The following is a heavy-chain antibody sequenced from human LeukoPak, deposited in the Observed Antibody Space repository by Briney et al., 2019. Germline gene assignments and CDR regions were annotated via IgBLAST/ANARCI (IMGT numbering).Heavy chain of an antibody. CDR1: GYTFTSYA. V-gene: IGHV1-2*02. CDR3: ARGRLYCSSTSCYPRDRDAFDI. CDR2: INPNSGGT. D-gene: IGHD2-2*01. Sequence: GASVKVSCKASGYTFTSYAMNWVRQAPGQGLEWMGWINPNSGGTNYAQKFQGRVTMTRDTSISTAYMELSRLRSDGTAVYYCARGRLYCSSTSCYPRDRDAFDIWGQGTMVTVSS. J-gene: IGHJ3*02.